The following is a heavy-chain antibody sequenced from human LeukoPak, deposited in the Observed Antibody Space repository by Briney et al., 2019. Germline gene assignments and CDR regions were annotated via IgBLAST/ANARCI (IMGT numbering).Heavy chain of an antibody. V-gene: IGHV4-39*07. Sequence: SETLSLTCTVSGGSISSSSYYWGWIRQPPGKGLEWIGSIYYSGSTYYNPSLKSRVTISVDTSKNQFSLKLSSVTAADTAVYYCARPRTLYGSGSYYIGRRAFDIWGQGTMVTVSS. CDR1: GGSISSSSYY. J-gene: IGHJ3*02. CDR2: IYYSGST. CDR3: ARPRTLYGSGSYYIGRRAFDI. D-gene: IGHD3-10*01.